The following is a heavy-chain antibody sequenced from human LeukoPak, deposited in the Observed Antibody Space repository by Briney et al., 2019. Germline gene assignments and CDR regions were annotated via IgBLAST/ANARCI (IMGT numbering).Heavy chain of an antibody. CDR3: ARDIRGVTTVTNYFDY. CDR1: GGTFSSYA. D-gene: IGHD4-17*01. Sequence: GASVKVSCKASGGTFSSYAISWVRQAPGQGLEWMGGIIPIFGTAKYAQKFQGRVMITAEESTSTAYMELSSLRSEDTAVYYCARDIRGVTTVTNYFDYWGQGTLVTVSS. V-gene: IGHV1-69*01. J-gene: IGHJ4*02. CDR2: IIPIFGTA.